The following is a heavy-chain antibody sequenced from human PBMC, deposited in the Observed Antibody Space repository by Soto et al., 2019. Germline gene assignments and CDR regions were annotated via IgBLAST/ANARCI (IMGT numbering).Heavy chain of an antibody. V-gene: IGHV6-1*01. Sequence: PSHPLSLTFPISGNSVSSNTASWNWIRQSPSRGLEWLGSTYFSSKCYNDYAVSVKSRLITNPAPSNNQFSLQLTSVTPEDTAVYFCAKGDNLGPKTGYAFDPWGQGIMVTVSS. D-gene: IGHD5-12*01. CDR2: TYFSSKCYN. CDR1: GNSVSSNTAS. J-gene: IGHJ5*02. CDR3: AKGDNLGPKTGYAFDP.